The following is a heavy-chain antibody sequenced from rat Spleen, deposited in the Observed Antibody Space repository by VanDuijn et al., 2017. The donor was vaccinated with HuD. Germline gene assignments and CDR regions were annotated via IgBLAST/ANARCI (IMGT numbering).Heavy chain of an antibody. V-gene: IGHV2-16*01. CDR1: GFSLTNYG. CDR2: IWTSGNT. CDR3: ARGSADY. Sequence: QVQLKESGPGLVQPSQTLSLTCTVSGFSLTNYGVTWVRQPPGKSLMWMGTIWTSGNTHFNSTVQSRLSISRDTSKSQVFLKMNSLQTEDTAMYFCARGSADYWGQGVMVTVSS. J-gene: IGHJ2*01.